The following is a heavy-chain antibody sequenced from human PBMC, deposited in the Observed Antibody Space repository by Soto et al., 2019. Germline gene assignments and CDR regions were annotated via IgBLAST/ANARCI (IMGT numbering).Heavy chain of an antibody. CDR3: AQDKYQLPHASFDY. CDR1: GFTFSSYA. J-gene: IGHJ4*02. V-gene: IGHV3-23*01. CDR2: ISGSGGST. Sequence: GVSLRLSCAASGFTFSSYAMSWVRQAPGKGLEWVSAISGSGGSTYYADSVKGRFTISRDNSKNTLYLQMNSMRAEDTAVYYCAQDKYQLPHASFDYWGQGTLVTVSS. D-gene: IGHD2-2*01.